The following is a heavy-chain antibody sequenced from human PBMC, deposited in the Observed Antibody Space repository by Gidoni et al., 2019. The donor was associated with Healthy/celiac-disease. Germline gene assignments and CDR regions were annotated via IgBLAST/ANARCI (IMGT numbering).Heavy chain of an antibody. CDR2: IYHSGSP. CDR1: GGAISSSHW. D-gene: IGHD3-10*01. CDR3: ARGVGELPKYYFDY. V-gene: IGHV4-4*02. J-gene: IGHJ4*02. Sequence: QVQLQESGPVLVKPSGTRSLTCAVPGGAISSSHWWSWVRQPPGKGLEWIGEIYHSGSPNYNPSLKSRVTISVDKSKNQFSLKLSSVTAADTAVYYCARGVGELPKYYFDYWGQGTLVTVSS.